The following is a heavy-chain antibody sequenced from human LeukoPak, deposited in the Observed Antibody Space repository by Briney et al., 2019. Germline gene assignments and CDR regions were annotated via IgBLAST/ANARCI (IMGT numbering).Heavy chain of an antibody. CDR2: INHSGST. V-gene: IGHV4-34*01. CDR1: GRSFSGYY. J-gene: IGHJ4*02. Sequence: PSETLSLTCAVYGRSFSGYYWSWIRQPPGKGLEWIGEINHSGSTNYNPSLKSRVTISVDTSKNQFSLKLSSATAADTAVYYCARGGCLRSGGSCYRYYFDYWGQGTLVTVSS. CDR3: ARGGCLRSGGSCYRYYFDY. D-gene: IGHD2-15*01.